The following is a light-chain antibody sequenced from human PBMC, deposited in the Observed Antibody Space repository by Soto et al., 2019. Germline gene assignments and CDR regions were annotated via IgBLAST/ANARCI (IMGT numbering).Light chain of an antibody. CDR2: DAS. CDR3: QQRSNWPT. V-gene: IGKV3-11*01. Sequence: EIVLTQSPATVSLSPGERATLSCRASQSVSSYLAWYQQKPGQAPRLLIYDASNRATGIPARFSGSGSGTDFTLPNSRLEPEDFAVYYCQQRSNWPTFGQGTKVDIK. J-gene: IGKJ1*01. CDR1: QSVSSY.